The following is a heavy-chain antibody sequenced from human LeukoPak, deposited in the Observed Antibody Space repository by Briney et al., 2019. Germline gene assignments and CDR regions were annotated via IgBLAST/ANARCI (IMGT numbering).Heavy chain of an antibody. CDR3: APQGPPGDY. CDR1: GFTFRSHA. V-gene: IGHV3-23*01. CDR2: IYENGGTT. J-gene: IGHJ4*02. Sequence: GGSLRLSCVGSGFTFRSHAMSWVRQAPEKGLEFVSGIYENGGTTYYADSVKGRFTISRDNSKNTLYLQMNSLRAEDTAVYYCAPQGPPGDYWGQGTLVTVSS.